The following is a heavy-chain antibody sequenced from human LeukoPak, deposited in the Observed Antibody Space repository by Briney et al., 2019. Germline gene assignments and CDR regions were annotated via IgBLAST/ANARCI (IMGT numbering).Heavy chain of an antibody. CDR2: ISSSGSTI. Sequence: GGSLRLSCAASGFTFSSYEMNWVRPAPGKGLEWVSYISSSGSTIYYADSVKGRFTISRDNAKNSLFLQMNSLRAEDTAVYYCARGPSPHDYWGQGTLVTVSS. CDR3: ARGPSPHDY. D-gene: IGHD6-6*01. J-gene: IGHJ4*02. V-gene: IGHV3-48*03. CDR1: GFTFSSYE.